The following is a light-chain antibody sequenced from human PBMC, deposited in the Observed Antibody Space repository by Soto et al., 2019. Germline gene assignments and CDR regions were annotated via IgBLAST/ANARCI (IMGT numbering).Light chain of an antibody. Sequence: QSVLTQPPSASGTPGQRVTISCSGSSSNIGSNYVYWYQQLPGTAPKLLIYRNNQRHSGVPDRFSGSKSGTSASLAISGLRSEDEADYYCAAWDDSLSALFGGGTKVTVL. CDR1: SSNIGSNY. CDR3: AAWDDSLSAL. J-gene: IGLJ2*01. CDR2: RNN. V-gene: IGLV1-47*01.